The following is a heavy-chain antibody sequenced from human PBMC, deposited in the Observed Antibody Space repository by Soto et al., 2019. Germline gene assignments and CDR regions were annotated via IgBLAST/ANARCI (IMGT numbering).Heavy chain of an antibody. CDR1: GFTFSNFG. J-gene: IGHJ4*02. V-gene: IGHV3-21*04. CDR2: ISGSSHWL. D-gene: IGHD6-19*01. CDR3: AKDGNWLDVYFDV. Sequence: GGSLRLSCVASGFTFSNFGINWVRQAPGKGLEWVASISGSSHWLYVADSVKGRFTIFRDNSKNTLYLHMTNVRAEDTAVYYCAKDGNWLDVYFDVWGQGTPVTVSS.